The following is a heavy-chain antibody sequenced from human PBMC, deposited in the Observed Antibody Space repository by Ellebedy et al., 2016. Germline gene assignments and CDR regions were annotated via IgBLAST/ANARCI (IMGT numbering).Heavy chain of an antibody. D-gene: IGHD6-13*01. V-gene: IGHV1-69*13. CDR1: GGTFSSYA. Sequence: SVKVSXXASGGTFSSYAISWVRKAPGQGLEWMGGIIPIFGTANYAQKFQGRVTITADESTSTAYMELSSLRSEDTAVYYCARGLAGYSNPEWGQGTLVTVSS. J-gene: IGHJ4*02. CDR2: IIPIFGTA. CDR3: ARGLAGYSNPE.